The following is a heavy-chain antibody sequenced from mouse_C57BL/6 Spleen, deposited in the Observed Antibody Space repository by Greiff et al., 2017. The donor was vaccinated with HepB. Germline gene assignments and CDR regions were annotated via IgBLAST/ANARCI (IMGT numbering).Heavy chain of an antibody. CDR3: ARGGDYSTYVGY. V-gene: IGHV1-80*01. D-gene: IGHD2-5*01. CDR2: IYPGDGDT. Sequence: VQLQQSGAELVKPGASVKISCKASGYAFSSYWMNWVKQRPGKGLEWIGQIYPGDGDTNYNGKFKGKATLTADKSSSTAYMQLSSLTYEDSAVYFCARGGDYSTYVGYWGQGTTLTVSS. CDR1: GYAFSSYW. J-gene: IGHJ2*01.